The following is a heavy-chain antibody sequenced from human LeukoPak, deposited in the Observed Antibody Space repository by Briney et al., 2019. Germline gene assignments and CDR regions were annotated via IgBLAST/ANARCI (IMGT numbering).Heavy chain of an antibody. CDR2: IRYDGSNK. CDR1: GFTFSDFP. Sequence: GGSLRLSCAASGFTFSDFPMIWVHQAPGKGLEWVAFIRYDGSNKYYADSVKGRFTISRDNSKNTLYLQMNSLRGEDTAVYYCAKDGDTMSGTYYYDMDVWGKGTTVTIS. CDR3: AKDGDTMSGTYYYDMDV. D-gene: IGHD1-26*01. V-gene: IGHV3-30*02. J-gene: IGHJ6*03.